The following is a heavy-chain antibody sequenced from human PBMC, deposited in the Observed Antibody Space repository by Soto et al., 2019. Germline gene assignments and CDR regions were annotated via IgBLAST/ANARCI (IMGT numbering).Heavy chain of an antibody. CDR2: ISYDGSNK. D-gene: IGHD2-21*02. CDR3: AKDREAYCGGDCYTEHYFDY. Sequence: GGSLRLSCAASGFTFSSYGMHWVRQAPGKGLEWVAVISYDGSNKYYADSVKGRFTISRDNSKNTLYLQMNSLRAEDTAVYYCAKDREAYCGGDCYTEHYFDYWGQGTLVTGSS. J-gene: IGHJ4*02. CDR1: GFTFSSYG. V-gene: IGHV3-30*18.